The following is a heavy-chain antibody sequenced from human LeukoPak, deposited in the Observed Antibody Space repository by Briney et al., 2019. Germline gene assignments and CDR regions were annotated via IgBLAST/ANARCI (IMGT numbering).Heavy chain of an antibody. CDR2: IYYSGST. V-gene: IGHV4-59*01. J-gene: IGHJ4*02. CDR1: GGSISSYY. CDR3: ARGSGGGYEFDY. Sequence: SETLSLTCTVSGGSISSYYWSWLRQPPGKGLEWIGYIYYSGSTNYNPSLKSRVTISVDTSKNQFSLKLSSVTAADTAVYYCARGSGGGYEFDYWGQGTLVTVSS. D-gene: IGHD5-12*01.